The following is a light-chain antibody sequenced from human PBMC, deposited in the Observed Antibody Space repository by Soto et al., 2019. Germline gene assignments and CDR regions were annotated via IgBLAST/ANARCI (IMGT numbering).Light chain of an antibody. CDR2: AAS. CDR1: QGINSY. CDR3: QQLNSYPRT. J-gene: IGKJ1*01. Sequence: DIQLTQSPSVLSASVGYRVTITCRASQGINSYLAWYQQKPGKVPKLLIYAASTLHSGVPSRFSGSGSGTEFTLTISSPQPEAFETYYCQQLNSYPRTFGQGTTVAIK. V-gene: IGKV1-9*01.